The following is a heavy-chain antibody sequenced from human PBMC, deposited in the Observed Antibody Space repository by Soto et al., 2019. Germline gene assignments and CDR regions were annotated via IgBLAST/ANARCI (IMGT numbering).Heavy chain of an antibody. J-gene: IGHJ5*02. CDR2: IYYSGSI. Sequence: QVQLQESGPGLVRPSQTLSLTCTVSGGSINSRGYYWTWIRQQPGKGLEWIGNIYYSGSIHFNPSLKSRLTMLVDTSENQFSLKLTSVTAAHTAVFYCARQSESTGYFYGWFDHWGQGTLVTVSS. CDR3: ARQSESTGYFYGWFDH. V-gene: IGHV4-31*03. D-gene: IGHD3-9*01. CDR1: GGSINSRGYY.